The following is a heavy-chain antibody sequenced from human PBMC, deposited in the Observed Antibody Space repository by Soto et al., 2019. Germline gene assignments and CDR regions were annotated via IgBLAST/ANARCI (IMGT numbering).Heavy chain of an antibody. CDR2: MNPNSGNT. V-gene: IGHV1-8*01. Sequence: QVQLVQSGAEVKKPGASVKVSCKASGYTFTSYDINWVRQATGQGLEWMGWMNPNSGNTGYAQKFQGRVTMTRNTSISRAYRELSSLRSEDTAVYYCARGGVLLFYYYYGMDVWGQGTTVTVSS. CDR1: GYTFTSYD. D-gene: IGHD1-26*01. J-gene: IGHJ6*02. CDR3: ARGGVLLFYYYYGMDV.